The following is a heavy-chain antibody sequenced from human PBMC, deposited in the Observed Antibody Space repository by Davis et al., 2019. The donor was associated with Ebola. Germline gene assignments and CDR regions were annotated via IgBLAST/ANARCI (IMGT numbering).Heavy chain of an antibody. CDR3: ARDRDRGFGAGVLGN. Sequence: SVKVSCKASGDTFTYYALNWVRQAPGQGLEWVGGFIPALGVSNYAQKFQGRVTFTVDESSTTGYMELSGLTSEDAAVYYCARDRDRGFGAGVLGNWGQGTQVTVSS. J-gene: IGHJ4*02. V-gene: IGHV1-69*10. CDR1: GDTFTYYA. D-gene: IGHD3-3*01. CDR2: FIPALGVS.